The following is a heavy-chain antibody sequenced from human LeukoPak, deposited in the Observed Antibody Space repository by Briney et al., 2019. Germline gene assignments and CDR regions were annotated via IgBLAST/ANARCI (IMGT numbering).Heavy chain of an antibody. V-gene: IGHV3-9*03. J-gene: IGHJ4*02. Sequence: QPGRSLRLSCAASGFTFDDYAMHWVRQAPGKGLEWVSGISWNSGSIGYADSVKGRFTNSRDNAKNSLYLQMNSLRAEDMALYYCAKDRQGAVAGYHFDYWGQGTLVTVSS. D-gene: IGHD6-19*01. CDR2: ISWNSGSI. CDR1: GFTFDDYA. CDR3: AKDRQGAVAGYHFDY.